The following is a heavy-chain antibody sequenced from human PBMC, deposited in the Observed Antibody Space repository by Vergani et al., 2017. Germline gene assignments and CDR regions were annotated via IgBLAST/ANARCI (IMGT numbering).Heavy chain of an antibody. CDR3: ASKVASDFDY. CDR1: GGTFSSYT. J-gene: IGHJ4*02. D-gene: IGHD5-12*01. V-gene: IGHV1-69*02. CDR2: IIPILGIA. Sequence: QVQLVQSGAEVKKPGSSVKVSCKASGGTFSSYTISWVRQAPGQGLEWMGRIIPILGIANYAQKFQDRVTITADNSTSTAYMELSSLRSEDTAVYYGASKVASDFDYWGQGTMVTVSA.